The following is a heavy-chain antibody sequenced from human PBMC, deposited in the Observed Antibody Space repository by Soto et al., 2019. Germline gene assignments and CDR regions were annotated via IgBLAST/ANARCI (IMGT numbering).Heavy chain of an antibody. Sequence: EVQLVESGGGLIQPGGSLRLSCAASGFTVSSNYMSWVRQAPGKGLEWGSVIYSGGSTYYADSVKGRFTISRDNSKNTLYLQMNSLRAEDTAVYYCAREAYGDYVGGFDYWGQGTLVTVSS. V-gene: IGHV3-53*01. CDR2: IYSGGST. CDR1: GFTVSSNY. D-gene: IGHD4-17*01. J-gene: IGHJ4*02. CDR3: AREAYGDYVGGFDY.